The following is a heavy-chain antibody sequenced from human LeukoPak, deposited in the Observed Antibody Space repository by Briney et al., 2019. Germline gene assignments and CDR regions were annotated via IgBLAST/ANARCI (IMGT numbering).Heavy chain of an antibody. Sequence: GGSLRLSCAASGFTFSSYSMNWVRQAPGKGLEWVSSISSSSSYIYYADSVKGRFTISRDNAKNSLYPQMNSLRAEDTAVYYCARDQDDYYDSTYGMDVWGQGTTVTVSS. D-gene: IGHD3-22*01. V-gene: IGHV3-21*01. CDR2: ISSSSSYI. CDR1: GFTFSSYS. CDR3: ARDQDDYYDSTYGMDV. J-gene: IGHJ6*02.